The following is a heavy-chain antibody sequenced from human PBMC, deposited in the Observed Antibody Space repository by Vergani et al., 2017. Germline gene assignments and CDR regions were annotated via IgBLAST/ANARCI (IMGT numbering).Heavy chain of an antibody. J-gene: IGHJ5*02. V-gene: IGHV4-34*01. Sequence: QVQLQQWGAGLLKPSETLSLTCAVYGGSFSGYYWSWIRQPPGKGLEWIGEINHSGSTNYNPSLKSRVTISVDTSKNQFSLKLSSVTAADTAGYYCARHEYDFWSGYRGRVFDPWGQGTLVTVSS. CDR1: GGSFSGYY. D-gene: IGHD3-3*01. CDR2: INHSGST. CDR3: ARHEYDFWSGYRGRVFDP.